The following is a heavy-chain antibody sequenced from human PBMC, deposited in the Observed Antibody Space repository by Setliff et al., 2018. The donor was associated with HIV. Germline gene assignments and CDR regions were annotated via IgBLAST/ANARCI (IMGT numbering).Heavy chain of an antibody. CDR3: ARSLWLGDIQH. CDR1: GGSISSYY. CDR2: IYTSGST. V-gene: IGHV4-4*07. D-gene: IGHD2-21*01. J-gene: IGHJ1*01. Sequence: SETLSLTCTVSGGSISSYYWSWIRQPAGKGLEWIGHIYTSGSTNYNPSLKSRVTISVDTSKNQFSLKLSSVTAADTAVYYCARSLWLGDIQHWGQGTLVTVSS.